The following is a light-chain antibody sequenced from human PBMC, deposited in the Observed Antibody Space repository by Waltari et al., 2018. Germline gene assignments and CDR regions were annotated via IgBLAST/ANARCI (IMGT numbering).Light chain of an antibody. CDR3: QEYDSSSPSLT. Sequence: DIQMTQSPSTLSASVGDRVTITCLASQSISGRLAWYQQKPGKAPRLLIYKASSLESGVPSRFSGSGSGTDFTFTITSLQPDDFATYYCQEYDSSSPSLTFGGGTKVDIK. CDR1: QSISGR. CDR2: KAS. V-gene: IGKV1-5*03. J-gene: IGKJ4*01.